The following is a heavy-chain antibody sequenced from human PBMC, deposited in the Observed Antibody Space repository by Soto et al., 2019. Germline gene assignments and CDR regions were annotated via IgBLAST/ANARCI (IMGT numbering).Heavy chain of an antibody. CDR2: IYHSGST. V-gene: IGHV4-4*02. Sequence: QVQLQESGPGLVKPSGTLSLTCAVSGASISSNNWWSWVRQPPGKGLEWVGEIYHSGSTNYNLSLEIRQTRXIDKSKNQFSLKLSSVTAADTAVYYCARSTVTEDYWGQGTLVTVSS. CDR1: GASISSNNW. D-gene: IGHD4-17*01. J-gene: IGHJ4*02. CDR3: ARSTVTEDY.